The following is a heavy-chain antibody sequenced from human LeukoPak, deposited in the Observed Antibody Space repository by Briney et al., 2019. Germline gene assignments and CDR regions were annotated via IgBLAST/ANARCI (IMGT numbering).Heavy chain of an antibody. CDR1: GFIFGSYE. CDR2: ISSSGSAI. V-gene: IGHV3-48*03. D-gene: IGHD2-15*01. Sequence: TGGSLRLSCAASGFIFGSYEMNWVRQAPGKGLDWVSYISSSGSAIYYADSVKGRFTISRDNAKNSLYLQMNSLRTEDTALYYCARAPGVVAGYFDYWGQGALVTVSS. CDR3: ARAPGVVAGYFDY. J-gene: IGHJ4*02.